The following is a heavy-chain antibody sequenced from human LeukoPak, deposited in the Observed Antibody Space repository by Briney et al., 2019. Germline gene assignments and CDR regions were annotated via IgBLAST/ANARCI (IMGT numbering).Heavy chain of an antibody. CDR3: ARGEAPIVGATGDLFDY. V-gene: IGHV1-18*01. Sequence: ASVKVSCKASGYTFTSYGISWVRQAPGQGLEWTGWISAYNGNTNYAQKLQGRVTMTTDTSTSTAYMELRSLRSDDTAVYYCARGEAPIVGATGDLFDYWGQGTLVTVSS. D-gene: IGHD1-26*01. J-gene: IGHJ4*02. CDR1: GYTFTSYG. CDR2: ISAYNGNT.